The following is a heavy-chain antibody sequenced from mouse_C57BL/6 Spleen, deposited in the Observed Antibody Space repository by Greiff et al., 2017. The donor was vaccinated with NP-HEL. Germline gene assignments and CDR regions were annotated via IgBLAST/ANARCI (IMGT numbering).Heavy chain of an antibody. CDR2: IDPENGDT. CDR3: TTSHYYGSSTRYFDV. D-gene: IGHD1-1*01. Sequence: VQLQQSGAELVRPGASVKLSCTASGFNIKDDYMHWVKQRPEQGLEWIGWIDPENGDTEYASKFQGKATITADTSSNTAYLQLSSLTSEDTAVYYCTTSHYYGSSTRYFDVWGTGTTVTVSS. V-gene: IGHV14-4*01. CDR1: GFNIKDDY. J-gene: IGHJ1*03.